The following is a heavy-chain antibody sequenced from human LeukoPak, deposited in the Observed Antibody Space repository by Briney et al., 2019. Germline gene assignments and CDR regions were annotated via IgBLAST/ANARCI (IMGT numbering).Heavy chain of an antibody. V-gene: IGHV3-33*06. J-gene: IGHJ6*03. CDR3: AKDGDRGEYYYYYYMDV. D-gene: IGHD3-10*01. Sequence: GGSLRLSCAASGFTFSSYGMHWVRQAPGKGLEWVAVTWYDGSNKYYVDSVKGRFTISRDDSKNTLYLQMNSLRAEDTAVYYCAKDGDRGEYYYYYYMDVWGKGTTVTVSS. CDR1: GFTFSSYG. CDR2: TWYDGSNK.